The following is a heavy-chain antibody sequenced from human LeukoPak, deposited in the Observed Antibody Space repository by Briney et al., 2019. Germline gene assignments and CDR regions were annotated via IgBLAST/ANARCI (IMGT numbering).Heavy chain of an antibody. D-gene: IGHD3-10*01. Sequence: GGSLRLSCAASGFTFSTFAMSWVRQAPGKGLEWISGISNSGRTTYYADSVKGRFTISRDNSKNTLYLQMNSLRAEDTAVYYCATGGVIITNFDCWGQGTLVTVSS. CDR3: ATGGVIITNFDC. CDR2: ISNSGRTT. J-gene: IGHJ4*02. V-gene: IGHV3-23*01. CDR1: GFTFSTFA.